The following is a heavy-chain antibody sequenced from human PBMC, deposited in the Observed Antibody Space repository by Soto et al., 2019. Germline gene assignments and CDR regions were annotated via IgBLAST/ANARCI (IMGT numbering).Heavy chain of an antibody. Sequence: SETLSLTCTVSGGSISSYYWSWIRQPPGKGLEWIGYIYYSGSTNYNPSLKSRVTISVDKSKNQFSMKLSSVTAADSAVYYCARHFFYSMDVWGQGTTVTVSS. CDR2: IYYSGST. J-gene: IGHJ6*03. CDR3: ARHFFYSMDV. V-gene: IGHV4-59*08. CDR1: GGSISSYY.